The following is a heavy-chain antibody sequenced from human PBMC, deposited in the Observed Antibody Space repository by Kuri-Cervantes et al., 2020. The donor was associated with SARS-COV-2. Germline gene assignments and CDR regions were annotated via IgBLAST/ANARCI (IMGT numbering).Heavy chain of an antibody. CDR3: ARDLGQLGRAIDY. CDR2: IIPIFGTA. Sequence: SVKVSCKASGGTFSSYAISWVRQAPGQGLEWMGGIIPIFGTANYAQKFQGRVTMTTDTSTSTAYMELRSLRSDDTAVYYCARDLGQLGRAIDYWGQGTLVTVSS. CDR1: GGTFSSYA. V-gene: IGHV1-69*05. J-gene: IGHJ4*02. D-gene: IGHD6-6*01.